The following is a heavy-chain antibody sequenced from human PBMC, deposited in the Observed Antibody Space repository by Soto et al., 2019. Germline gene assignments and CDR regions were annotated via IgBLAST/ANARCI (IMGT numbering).Heavy chain of an antibody. J-gene: IGHJ6*03. CDR2: ISGSGGST. CDR3: AAGPVDTATWVYYYYMDV. V-gene: IGHV3-23*01. CDR1: GFTFSSYA. Sequence: GGSLRLSCAASGFTFSSYAMSWVHQAPGKGLEWVSTISGSGGSTYYADSVKGRFTISRDNSKNTLYLQMNSLRAEDTAVYYCAAGPVDTATWVYYYYMDVWGKGTTVTVSS. D-gene: IGHD5-18*01.